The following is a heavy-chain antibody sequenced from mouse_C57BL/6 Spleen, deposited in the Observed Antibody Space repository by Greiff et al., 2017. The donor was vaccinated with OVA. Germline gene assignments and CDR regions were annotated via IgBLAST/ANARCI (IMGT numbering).Heavy chain of an antibody. D-gene: IGHD1-1*01. CDR2: INPNNGGT. CDR3: ARAFYYYGSSYDWFAY. J-gene: IGHJ3*01. CDR1: GYTFTDYN. Sequence: VQLQQSGPELVKPGASVKMSCKASGYTFTDYNMHWVKQSHGKSLEWIGYINPNNGGTSYNQKFKGKATLTVNKSSSTAYMELRSLTSEDSAVYYCARAFYYYGSSYDWFAYWGQGTLVTVSA. V-gene: IGHV1-22*01.